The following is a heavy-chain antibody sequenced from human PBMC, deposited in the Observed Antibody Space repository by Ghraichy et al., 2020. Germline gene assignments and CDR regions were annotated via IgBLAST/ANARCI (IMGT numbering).Heavy chain of an antibody. Sequence: SETLSLTCAVYGGSFSGYYWSWIRQPLGKGLEWIGEINHSGSTNYNPSLKSRVTISVDTSKNQFSLKLSSVTAADTAVYYCARGQPTYGDYVLAAYNIWGQGTMVTVSS. V-gene: IGHV4-34*01. CDR3: ARGQPTYGDYVLAAYNI. D-gene: IGHD4-17*01. J-gene: IGHJ3*02. CDR1: GGSFSGYY. CDR2: INHSGST.